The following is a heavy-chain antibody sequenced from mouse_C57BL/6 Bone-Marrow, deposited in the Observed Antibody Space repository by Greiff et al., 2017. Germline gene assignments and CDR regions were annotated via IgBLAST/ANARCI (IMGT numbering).Heavy chain of an antibody. V-gene: IGHV1-69*01. CDR2: IDPSDSYT. CDR3: ARGDYGYDVGAMDY. CDR1: GYTFTSYW. D-gene: IGHD2-2*01. J-gene: IGHJ4*01. Sequence: VQLVESGAELVMPGASVKLSCKASGYTFTSYWMHWVKQRPGQGLEWIGEIDPSDSYTNYNQKFKGKSTLTVDKSSSTAYMQLSSLTSEDSAVYYCARGDYGYDVGAMDYWGQGTSVTVSS.